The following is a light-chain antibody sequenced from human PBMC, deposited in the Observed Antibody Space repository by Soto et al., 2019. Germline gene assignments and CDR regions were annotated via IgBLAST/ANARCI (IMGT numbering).Light chain of an antibody. CDR1: QSISSY. CDR2: AAY. CDR3: QQSDSTLFT. J-gene: IGKJ5*01. Sequence: DIQMTQSPSSLSASVGDRVTITCRASQSISSYLNWYQQKPGKAPKLLIYAAYRSQSGVPSRFSRSGSGTDVTLTITSLQSEDFATYYFQQSDSTLFTFRQVTRLEIK. V-gene: IGKV1-39*01.